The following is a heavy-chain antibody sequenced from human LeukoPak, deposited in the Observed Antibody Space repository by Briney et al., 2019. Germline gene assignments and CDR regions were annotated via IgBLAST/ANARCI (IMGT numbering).Heavy chain of an antibody. D-gene: IGHD1-7*01. V-gene: IGHV1-46*01. CDR2: INPTGSST. CDR3: ARGAYNWNSPPFDY. Sequence: GASVRISCKASGYTFTSYYIHWVRQAPGQGLEWMGIINPTGSSTSYAQKFQGRVAMIRDTSTSTVYMELSSPRSEDTAVYYCARGAYNWNSPPFDYWGQGTLVTVSS. J-gene: IGHJ4*02. CDR1: GYTFTSYY.